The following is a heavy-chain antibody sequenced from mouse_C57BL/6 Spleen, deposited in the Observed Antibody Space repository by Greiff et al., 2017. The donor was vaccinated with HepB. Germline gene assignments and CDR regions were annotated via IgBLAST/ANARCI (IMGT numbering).Heavy chain of an antibody. D-gene: IGHD1-1*01. CDR1: GYTFTSYW. CDR2: IYPSDSET. J-gene: IGHJ4*01. CDR3: ARYVVAPYYAMDY. Sequence: VQLQQPGAELVRPGSSVKLSCKASGYTFTSYWMDWVKQRPGQGLEWIGNIYPSDSETHYNQKFKDKATLTVDKSSSTAYMQLSSLTSEDSAVYYCARYVVAPYYAMDYWGQGTSVTVSS. V-gene: IGHV1-61*01.